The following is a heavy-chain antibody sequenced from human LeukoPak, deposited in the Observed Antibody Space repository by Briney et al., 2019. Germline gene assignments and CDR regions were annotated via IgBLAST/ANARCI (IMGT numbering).Heavy chain of an antibody. J-gene: IGHJ4*02. Sequence: AGSLTLSCAASGFTFSSYALNWVRQAPGMEMAWVSAISGRGGKTYFAVSVKGRFTISRDNSKNTQYLQMRSLRAEDTAVYYCAKGSYFWSGSPYYFDYWGQGTLVTVSS. D-gene: IGHD3-3*01. CDR2: ISGRGGKT. CDR1: GFTFSSYA. CDR3: AKGSYFWSGSPYYFDY. V-gene: IGHV3-23*01.